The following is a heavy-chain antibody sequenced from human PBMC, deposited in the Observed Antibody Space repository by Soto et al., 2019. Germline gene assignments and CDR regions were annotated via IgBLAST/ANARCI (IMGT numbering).Heavy chain of an antibody. CDR1: GFSLSTSGVG. Sequence: TGPTLVNPTQTLTLTCTFSGFSLSTSGVGVGWIRQPPGKALEWLALIYWNDDKRHSPSLKSRLTITKDTSKNQVVLTMTNMDPVDTATYYCAHRRYYDSSGYYWMLYYFDYWGQGTLVTVSS. CDR3: AHRRYYDSSGYYWMLYYFDY. J-gene: IGHJ4*02. V-gene: IGHV2-5*01. CDR2: IYWNDDK. D-gene: IGHD3-22*01.